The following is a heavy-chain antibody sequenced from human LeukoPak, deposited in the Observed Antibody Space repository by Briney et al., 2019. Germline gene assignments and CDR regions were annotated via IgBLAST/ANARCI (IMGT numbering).Heavy chain of an antibody. Sequence: ASVKVSCRASGYTFTDYYIHWVRQAPGQGLEWMGWINPNSGDTNYAQKFQGRGTMTRDTSISIAYMDLSRLRSDDTAAYYCAREYAGTTTNWFDPWGQGTLVTVSS. D-gene: IGHD1-26*01. J-gene: IGHJ5*02. CDR1: GYTFTDYY. V-gene: IGHV1-2*02. CDR3: AREYAGTTTNWFDP. CDR2: INPNSGDT.